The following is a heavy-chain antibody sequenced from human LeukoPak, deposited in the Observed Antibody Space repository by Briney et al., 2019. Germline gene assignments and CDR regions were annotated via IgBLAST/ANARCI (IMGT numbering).Heavy chain of an antibody. Sequence: GRSLRLSCAASGFTFDDYAMHWVRQAPGKGLEWVSGISWNSGSIGYAHSVKGRFTISRDNAKNSLYLQMNSLRAEDTALYYCAKDWGYRAMVKIFDPWGQGTLVTVSS. V-gene: IGHV3-9*01. D-gene: IGHD5-18*01. CDR1: GFTFDDYA. CDR2: ISWNSGSI. CDR3: AKDWGYRAMVKIFDP. J-gene: IGHJ5*02.